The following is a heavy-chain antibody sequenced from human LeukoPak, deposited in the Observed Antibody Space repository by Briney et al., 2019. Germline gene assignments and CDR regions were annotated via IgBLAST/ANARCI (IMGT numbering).Heavy chain of an antibody. CDR3: TTSGNPSLIDI. CDR2: ISYDAYNN. V-gene: IGHV3-30-3*01. CDR1: AFTFSTYT. Sequence: GGSLRLSCAASAFTFSTYTMHWVRQTPGKGLEWVAVISYDAYNNYSADSMKGRFTISRDNSKNTLYLQMNSLKTEDTAVYYCTTSGNPSLIDIWGQGTMVTVSS. J-gene: IGHJ3*02. D-gene: IGHD1-26*01.